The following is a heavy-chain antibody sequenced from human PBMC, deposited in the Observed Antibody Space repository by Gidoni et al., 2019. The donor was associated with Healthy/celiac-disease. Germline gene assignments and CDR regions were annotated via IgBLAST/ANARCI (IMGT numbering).Heavy chain of an antibody. CDR2: ISGSGGST. D-gene: IGHD2-2*01. Sequence: EVQLVESGGGLVQPGGSLRLACAASGFTFSSSAMRWVRQAPGKGLEWVSAISGSGGSTYYADSVKGRFTISRDNSKNTLYLQMNSLRAEDTAVYYCAKDESAAVVVPAAIGAFDIWGQGTMVTVSS. CDR3: AKDESAAVVVPAAIGAFDI. CDR1: GFTFSSSA. J-gene: IGHJ3*02. V-gene: IGHV3-23*04.